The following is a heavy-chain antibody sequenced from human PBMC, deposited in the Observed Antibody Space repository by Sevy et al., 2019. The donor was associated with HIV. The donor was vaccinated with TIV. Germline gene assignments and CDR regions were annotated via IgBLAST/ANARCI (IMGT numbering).Heavy chain of an antibody. J-gene: IGHJ6*02. Sequence: SETLSLTCAVYGGSFSGYYWSWIRQPPGKGLEWIGEINHSGCTNYNPSLKSRVTISVDTSKNQFSLKLSSVTAADTAVYYCERGNHQLLFRRYYYYGMDVWGQGTTVTVSS. V-gene: IGHV4-34*01. D-gene: IGHD2-2*01. CDR3: ERGNHQLLFRRYYYYGMDV. CDR2: INHSGCT. CDR1: GGSFSGYY.